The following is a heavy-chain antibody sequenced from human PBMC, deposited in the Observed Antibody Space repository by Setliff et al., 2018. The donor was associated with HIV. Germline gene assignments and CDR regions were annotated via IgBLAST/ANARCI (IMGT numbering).Heavy chain of an antibody. J-gene: IGHJ6*03. CDR1: GHPFSNYD. CDR2: MNPNSGAT. D-gene: IGHD3-10*01. Sequence: ASVKVSCKTSGHPFSNYDIIWVRQATGQGLEWMGWMNPNSGATGYAQKFRDRFIMTRDTSISTAYMELSSLTSEDTAVYYCASGKGVRGVIIRGGLDVWGKGTTVTVS. V-gene: IGHV1-8*01. CDR3: ASGKGVRGVIIRGGLDV.